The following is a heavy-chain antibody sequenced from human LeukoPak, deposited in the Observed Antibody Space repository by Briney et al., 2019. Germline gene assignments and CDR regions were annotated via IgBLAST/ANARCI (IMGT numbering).Heavy chain of an antibody. Sequence: GASVKVSCKASGYTFTCYYMHWVRQAPGQGLEWMGWINPNSGGTNYAQKFQGRVTMTRDTSISTAYMELSRLRSDDTAVYYCARVAELRYQKESNWFDPWGQGTLVTVSS. V-gene: IGHV1-2*02. CDR1: GYTFTCYY. CDR3: ARVAELRYQKESNWFDP. J-gene: IGHJ5*02. D-gene: IGHD3-9*01. CDR2: INPNSGGT.